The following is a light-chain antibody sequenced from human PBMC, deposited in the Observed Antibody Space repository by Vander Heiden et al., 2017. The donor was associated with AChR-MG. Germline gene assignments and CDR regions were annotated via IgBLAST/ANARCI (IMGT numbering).Light chain of an antibody. CDR2: EVN. J-gene: IGLJ3*02. CDR3: CSYAGSSTWV. V-gene: IGLV2-23*02. CDR1: SSDFGSYNL. Sequence: QSALTQPASVSGSPGQSITISCTGTSSDFGSYNLGSWYQQHPGKAPQLMIYEVNKRPSGVSYRFSGSQSANTASLTISGLQAGDEADYYCCSYAGSSTWVFGGGTKLTVL.